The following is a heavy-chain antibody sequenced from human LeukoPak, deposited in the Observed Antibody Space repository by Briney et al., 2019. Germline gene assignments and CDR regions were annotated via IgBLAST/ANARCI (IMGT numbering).Heavy chain of an antibody. J-gene: IGHJ4*02. CDR3: AKDIATGNRLYYFDY. CDR1: GFTFDDYA. CDR2: ISWNSGSI. D-gene: IGHD1-14*01. Sequence: PGGSLRLSCAASGFTFDDYAMHWVRQAPGKGLEWVSGISWNSGSIVYADSVKGRFTISRDNAKNSLYLQMNSLRAEDTALYYCAKDIATGNRLYYFDYWGQGTLVTVSS. V-gene: IGHV3-9*01.